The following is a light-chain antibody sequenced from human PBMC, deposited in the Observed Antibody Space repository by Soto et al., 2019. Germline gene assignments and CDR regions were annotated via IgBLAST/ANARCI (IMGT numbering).Light chain of an antibody. Sequence: EIVMTQSPATLSVSPGERATLSCRASQSVGRYLAWYQQKLGQAPRLLIYDASNRATGIPARFSGSGSGTDFTLTISSLEPEDFAVYYCQQRSNWPPNTFGQGTRLEIK. J-gene: IGKJ5*01. CDR1: QSVGRY. CDR2: DAS. CDR3: QQRSNWPPNT. V-gene: IGKV3-11*01.